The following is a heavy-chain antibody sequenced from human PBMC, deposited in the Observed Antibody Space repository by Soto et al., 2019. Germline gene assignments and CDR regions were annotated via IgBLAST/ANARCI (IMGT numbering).Heavy chain of an antibody. J-gene: IGHJ2*01. V-gene: IGHV1-46*01. CDR3: ARDGGLLTASWHYDL. D-gene: IGHD2-15*01. Sequence: QVQLVQSGADVKKPGTSVKVSCKAAGYSFTNYCMYWVRQAPGQGLEWMGMINPRTGSTRYAQKFKDRVPLTRDTSTTTVYMELSTLISDDTAVYYCARDGGLLTASWHYDLWGPGTLVTVSS. CDR2: INPRTGST. CDR1: GYSFTNYC.